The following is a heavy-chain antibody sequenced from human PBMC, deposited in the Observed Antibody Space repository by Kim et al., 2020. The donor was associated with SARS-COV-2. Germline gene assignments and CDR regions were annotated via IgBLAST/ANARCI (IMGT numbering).Heavy chain of an antibody. D-gene: IGHD3-9*01. CDR3: AATPERGHYDILTGYYNPLDY. V-gene: IGHV3-53*01. J-gene: IGHJ4*02. CDR1: GFTVSSNY. CDR2: IYSGGST. Sequence: GGSLRLSCAASGFTVSSNYMSWVRQAPGKGLEWVSVIYSGGSTYYADSVKGRFTISRDNSKNTLYLQMNSLRAEDTAVYYCAATPERGHYDILTGYYNPLDYWGQGTLVAVSS.